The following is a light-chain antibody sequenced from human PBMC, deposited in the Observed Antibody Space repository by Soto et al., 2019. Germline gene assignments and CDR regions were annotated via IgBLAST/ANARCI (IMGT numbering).Light chain of an antibody. J-gene: IGKJ2*02. CDR1: QDITNY. Sequence: IQMNQSPSSLSASVGDRVTITCQARQDITNYLIWYQQKPGKAPKVLIYDASSLGTGVSSRFSGSGSGTHFPLTISSLQPEDIATYYCQQVGSVPCPFGQGTKLEIK. V-gene: IGKV1-33*01. CDR3: QQVGSVPCP. CDR2: DAS.